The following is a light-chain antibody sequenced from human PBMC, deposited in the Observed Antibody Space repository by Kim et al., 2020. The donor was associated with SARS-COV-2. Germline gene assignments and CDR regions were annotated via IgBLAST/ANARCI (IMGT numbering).Light chain of an antibody. CDR3: QSYDSTDYV. J-gene: IGLJ1*01. V-gene: IGLV6-57*03. CDR2: EDN. CDR1: SDDITTNY. Sequence: LTQPHSVSGSPGKTITISCTRSSDDITTNYVHWYQQRPGSAPTTVIYEDNRRPSGVPDRFSGSIDSSSNSASLTISGLQTEDEADYYCQSYDSTDYVFGTGTKVTVL.